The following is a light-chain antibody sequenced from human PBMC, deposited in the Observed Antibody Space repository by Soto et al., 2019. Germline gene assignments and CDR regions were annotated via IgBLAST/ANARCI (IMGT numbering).Light chain of an antibody. CDR2: DAS. Sequence: EIVLTQSPATLSLSPGERATLSCRASQSVSSYLAWYQQKPGQAPRLLIYDASNRAPGIPARFSGSGSGTDFTLTISSLEPEDFAVYYCQQRKTWPPITFGQGTRLEIK. CDR1: QSVSSY. J-gene: IGKJ5*01. CDR3: QQRKTWPPIT. V-gene: IGKV3-11*01.